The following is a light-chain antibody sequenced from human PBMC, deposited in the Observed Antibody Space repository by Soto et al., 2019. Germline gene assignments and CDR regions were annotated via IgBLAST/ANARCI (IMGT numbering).Light chain of an antibody. J-gene: IGKJ1*01. CDR3: QQYGSSPRT. V-gene: IGKV3-20*01. CDR2: GAS. CDR1: QSVSSSY. Sequence: EIVLTQSPGTLSLSPGDRATLSXRDSQSVSSSYLAWYQQKPGQAPRLLIFGASTRAAGFPDRFSGSGSGTDFTLTISRLEPEDFAVYYCQQYGSSPRTFGQGTKVDI.